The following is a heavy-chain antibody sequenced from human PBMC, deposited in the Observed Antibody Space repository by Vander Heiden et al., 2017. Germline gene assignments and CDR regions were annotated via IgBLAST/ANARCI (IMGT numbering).Heavy chain of an antibody. V-gene: IGHV3-74*01. CDR1: GFTFSSSW. D-gene: IGHD3-3*01. J-gene: IGHJ4*02. Sequence: EVQVVESGGGLVQPGGSLRLSCVDSGFTFSSSWMHWVRQAPGTGLVWLSRMNSDGSTTDYADSVKGRFTISRDNAKNTLYLQMNGLRAEDTAVYYCARAGFFRFDYWGQGILVTVSS. CDR2: MNSDGSTT. CDR3: ARAGFFRFDY.